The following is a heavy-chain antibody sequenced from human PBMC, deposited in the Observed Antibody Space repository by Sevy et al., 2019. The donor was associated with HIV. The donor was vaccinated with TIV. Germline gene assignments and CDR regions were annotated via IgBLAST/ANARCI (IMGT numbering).Heavy chain of an antibody. V-gene: IGHV4-59*01. J-gene: IGHJ6*02. D-gene: IGHD3-3*01. Sequence: SETLSLTCTVSGGSISSYYWSWIRQPPGKGLEWIGYIYYSGSTNYNPPLKSRVTISVDTSKNQFSLKLSSVTAADTAVYYCASNLVDYDFWSGYSPRTYYYGMDVWGQGTTVTVSS. CDR3: ASNLVDYDFWSGYSPRTYYYGMDV. CDR2: IYYSGST. CDR1: GGSISSYY.